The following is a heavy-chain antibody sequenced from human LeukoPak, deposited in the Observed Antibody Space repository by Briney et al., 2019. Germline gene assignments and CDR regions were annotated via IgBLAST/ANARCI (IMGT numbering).Heavy chain of an antibody. CDR3: AGRESDGSGSRTFDY. CDR1: GGSFSGYY. J-gene: IGHJ4*02. Sequence: SETLSLTCAAYGGSFSGYYWSWIRQPPGKGLEWIGEINHSGSTNYNPSLKSRVTISVDTSKNQFSLKLSSVTAADTAVYYCAGRESDGSGSRTFDYWGQGTLVTVSS. D-gene: IGHD3-10*01. CDR2: INHSGST. V-gene: IGHV4-34*01.